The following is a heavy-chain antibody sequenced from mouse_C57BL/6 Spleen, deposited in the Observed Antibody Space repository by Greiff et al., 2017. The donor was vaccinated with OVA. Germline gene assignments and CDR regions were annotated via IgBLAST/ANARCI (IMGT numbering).Heavy chain of an antibody. CDR3: ATLKDTGFAY. CDR1: GFTFSSYG. D-gene: IGHD5-1-1*01. CDR2: ISSGGSYT. Sequence: EVMLVESGGDLVKPGGSLKLSCAASGFTFSSYGMSWVRQTPDQRLEWVATISSGGSYTYYPDSVKGRFTISRDNAKNTLSLQLSSLKSEDSAMYFCATLKDTGFAYWGQGTLVTVSA. V-gene: IGHV5-6*01. J-gene: IGHJ3*01.